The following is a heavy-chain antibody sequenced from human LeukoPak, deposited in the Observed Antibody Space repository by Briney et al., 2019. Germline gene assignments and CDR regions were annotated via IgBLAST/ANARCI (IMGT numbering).Heavy chain of an antibody. CDR2: IYYSGST. V-gene: IGHV4-59*01. J-gene: IGHJ4*02. D-gene: IGHD3-22*01. Sequence: PSETLSLTCTVSGGSISSYYWSWIRQPPGKGLEWIGYIYYSGSTNYNPSLKSRVTISVDKSKNQFSLKLSSVTAADTAVYYCARVRDSSGYYYFDYWGQGTLVTVSS. CDR3: ARVRDSSGYYYFDY. CDR1: GGSISSYY.